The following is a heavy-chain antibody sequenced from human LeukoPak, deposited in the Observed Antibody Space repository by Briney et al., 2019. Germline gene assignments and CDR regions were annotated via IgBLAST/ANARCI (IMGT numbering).Heavy chain of an antibody. CDR2: IIPILGIA. Sequence: SVKVSCKASGGTFSSYAISWVRQAPGQGLEWMGRIIPILGIANYAQKFQGRVTITADKSTSTAYMELSSLRSEDTAVYYCARVWSVGASFDYWGQGTLVTVSS. CDR1: GGTFSSYA. J-gene: IGHJ4*02. V-gene: IGHV1-69*04. D-gene: IGHD1-26*01. CDR3: ARVWSVGASFDY.